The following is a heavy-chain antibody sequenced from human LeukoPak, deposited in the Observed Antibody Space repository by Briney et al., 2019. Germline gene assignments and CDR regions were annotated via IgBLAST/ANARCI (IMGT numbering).Heavy chain of an antibody. J-gene: IGHJ4*02. CDR3: ARDLRSSGHH. CDR2: ISYDGSNK. Sequence: PGRSLRLSCAASGFTFSSYAMHWVRQAPGKGLEWVAVISYDGSNKYYADSVKGRFTISRDNSKNTLYLQMNSLRAEDTAVYYCARDLRSSGHHWGQGTLVTVSS. D-gene: IGHD3-22*01. CDR1: GFTFSSYA. V-gene: IGHV3-30-3*01.